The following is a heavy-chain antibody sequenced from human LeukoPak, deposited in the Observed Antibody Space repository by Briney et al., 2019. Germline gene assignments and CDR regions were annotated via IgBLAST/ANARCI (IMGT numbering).Heavy chain of an antibody. D-gene: IGHD2-2*01. CDR2: IYSGGST. J-gene: IGHJ6*02. CDR1: GFTVSSNY. Sequence: PGGSLRLSCAASGFTVSSNYMSWVRQAPGKGLEWVSVIYSGGSTYYADSVKGRFTISRDNSKNTLYLQMNSLRAEDTAVYYCAKDLVPAAYYYYGMDVWGQGTTVTVSS. CDR3: AKDLVPAAYYYYGMDV. V-gene: IGHV3-53*05.